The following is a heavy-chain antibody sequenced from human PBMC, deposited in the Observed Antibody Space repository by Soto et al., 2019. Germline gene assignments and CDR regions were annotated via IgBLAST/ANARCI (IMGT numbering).Heavy chain of an antibody. V-gene: IGHV1-8*01. Sequence: QVQLVQSGAEVKKPGASVKVSCKASGYTFSDHDINWVRQASGQGPEWLGWMNPNSGDTGYAQNFQGRVTMNRDTSKRTAYMELSSLRSEDPAVYYCARVGGNWNDDYFDYWGQGTLVTVSS. CDR3: ARVGGNWNDDYFDY. CDR2: MNPNSGDT. J-gene: IGHJ4*02. D-gene: IGHD1-1*01. CDR1: GYTFSDHD.